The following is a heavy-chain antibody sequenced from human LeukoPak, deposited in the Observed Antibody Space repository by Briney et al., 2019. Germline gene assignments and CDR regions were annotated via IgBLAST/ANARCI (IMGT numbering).Heavy chain of an antibody. Sequence: SETLSLTCSVFGGSISSYYWSWIRQPAGKGLEWIGRVYSSGTTIYNPSLKSRVTISVDTSKNQFSLKLSSVTAADTAVYYCARDPGYYDSSGYESTAFDIWGQGTMVTVSS. D-gene: IGHD3-22*01. CDR3: ARDPGYYDSSGYESTAFDI. J-gene: IGHJ3*02. CDR2: VYSSGTT. V-gene: IGHV4-4*07. CDR1: GGSISSYY.